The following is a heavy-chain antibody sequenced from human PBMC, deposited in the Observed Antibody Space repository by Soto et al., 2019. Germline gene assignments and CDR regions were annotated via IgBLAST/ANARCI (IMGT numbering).Heavy chain of an antibody. Sequence: SVKVSCKASGGTFSSYAISWVRQAPGQGLEWMGGIIPIFGTANYAQKFQGRVTITADESTSTAYMELSSLRSEDTAVYYCARGPVLRYCSSNSCSWFDPWGQGTLVTVSS. CDR3: ARGPVLRYCSSNSCSWFDP. J-gene: IGHJ5*02. CDR2: IIPIFGTA. V-gene: IGHV1-69*13. CDR1: GGTFSSYA. D-gene: IGHD2-2*01.